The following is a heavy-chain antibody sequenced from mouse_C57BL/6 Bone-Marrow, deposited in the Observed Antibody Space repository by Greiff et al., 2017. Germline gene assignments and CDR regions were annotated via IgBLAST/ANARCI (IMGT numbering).Heavy chain of an antibody. CDR3: ARCPYDYDGYAY. CDR2: IDPEDGET. D-gene: IGHD2-4*01. Sequence: VQLVESGAELVTPGASVKLSCTASGFNIKDYYMHWVKQRTEQGLEWIGRIDPEDGETKYAPQFQGKATITADTSSNTAYLQLSSLTSEDTAAYYCARCPYDYDGYAYWGQGTLVTVSA. J-gene: IGHJ3*01. V-gene: IGHV14-2*01. CDR1: GFNIKDYY.